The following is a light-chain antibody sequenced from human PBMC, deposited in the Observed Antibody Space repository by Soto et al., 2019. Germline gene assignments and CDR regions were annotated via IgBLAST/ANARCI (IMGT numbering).Light chain of an antibody. J-gene: IGKJ3*01. CDR3: QQSSTAPFT. CDR2: AAS. V-gene: IGKV1-39*01. Sequence: DIQMTQSPSSLSASVGDRVTITCRASQNINTYLNWYQQKPGNAPKLLIFAASSLQLGVPSRFSGSGSRTDFTLTVSSLEPEDFATYYCQQSSTAPFTFVPGTKVDIK. CDR1: QNINTY.